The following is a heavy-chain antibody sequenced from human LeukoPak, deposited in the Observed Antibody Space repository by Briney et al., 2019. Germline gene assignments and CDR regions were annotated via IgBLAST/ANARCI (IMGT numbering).Heavy chain of an antibody. CDR3: ARVRDYDFWSGYLVSDYYYYGMDV. CDR2: ISAYNGNT. V-gene: IGHV1-18*01. J-gene: IGHJ6*02. CDR1: GYTFTSYA. D-gene: IGHD3-3*01. Sequence: GASVKVSCKASGYTFTSYAISWVRQAPGQGLEWMGWISAYNGNTNYAQKLQGRVTMTTDTSTSTAYMELRSLRSDDTAVYYCARVRDYDFWSGYLVSDYYYYGMDVWGQGTTVTVSS.